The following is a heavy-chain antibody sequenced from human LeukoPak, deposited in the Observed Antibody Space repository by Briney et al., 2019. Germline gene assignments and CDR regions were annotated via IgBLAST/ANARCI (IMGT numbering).Heavy chain of an antibody. V-gene: IGHV1-2*02. D-gene: IGHD3-16*01. Sequence: GASVKVSCKASGYTFTGYYIHWVRQAPGQGLEWMGWINPDSGGTNSAQKFQGRVTMTRDTSINTVYMELSRLRSDDTAVFYCARDGGLDYWGQGTLVIVSS. J-gene: IGHJ4*02. CDR3: ARDGGLDY. CDR1: GYTFTGYY. CDR2: INPDSGGT.